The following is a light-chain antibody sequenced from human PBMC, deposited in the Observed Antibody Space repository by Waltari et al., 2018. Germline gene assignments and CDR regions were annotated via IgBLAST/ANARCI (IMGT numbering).Light chain of an antibody. CDR3: MQALQKIT. CDR1: QSLLHSNGYNY. Sequence: DIVLTQSPLSLPVTPGEPASISCRSSQSLLHSNGYNYLDWYLQKPGQSPQLLIYLGSNRASGVPARFSGSGSGTEFTLRISRVEADDVGLYYCMQALQKITFGGGTKVEIK. J-gene: IGKJ4*01. V-gene: IGKV2-28*01. CDR2: LGS.